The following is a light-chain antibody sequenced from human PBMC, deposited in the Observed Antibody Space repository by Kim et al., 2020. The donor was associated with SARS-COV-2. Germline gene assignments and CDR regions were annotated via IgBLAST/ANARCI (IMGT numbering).Light chain of an antibody. CDR1: SSNIGSNY. CDR3: AVWDDSLKQGV. Sequence: ELTQPPSASGTPGQRVTISCSGSSSNIGSNYVYWYQQLPGTAPKLLIYRNNQRPSGVPDRFSGSRSGTSASLAISGLQSGDEADYYCAVWDDSLKQGVFGGGTQLTVL. CDR2: RNN. J-gene: IGLJ3*02. V-gene: IGLV1-47*01.